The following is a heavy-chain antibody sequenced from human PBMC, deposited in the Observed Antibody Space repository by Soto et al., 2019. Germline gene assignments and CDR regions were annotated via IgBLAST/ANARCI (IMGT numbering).Heavy chain of an antibody. CDR1: GGTFSSYA. D-gene: IGHD3-22*01. CDR3: AGTTADYYDSSGYPFDY. Sequence: QVQLVQSGAEVKKPGSSVKVSCKASGGTFSSYAISWVRQAPGQGLEWMGGIIPIFGTANYAQKFQGRVTITADESTSTAYMELSSLRSEDTAVYYCAGTTADYYDSSGYPFDYWGQGTLVTVSS. J-gene: IGHJ4*02. V-gene: IGHV1-69*12. CDR2: IIPIFGTA.